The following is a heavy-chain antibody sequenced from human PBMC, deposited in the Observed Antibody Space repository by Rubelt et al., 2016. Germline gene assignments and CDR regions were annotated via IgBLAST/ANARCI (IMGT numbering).Heavy chain of an antibody. V-gene: IGHV2-26*01. CDR2: IFSNDET. CDR3: ARISVAAAGQPFDY. Sequence: GKALEWLAHIFSNDETSYSTSLNSRLTISKDTSKSQVVLTMTNMDPVDTATYYCARISVAAAGQPFDYWGQGTLVTVSS. D-gene: IGHD6-13*01. J-gene: IGHJ4*02.